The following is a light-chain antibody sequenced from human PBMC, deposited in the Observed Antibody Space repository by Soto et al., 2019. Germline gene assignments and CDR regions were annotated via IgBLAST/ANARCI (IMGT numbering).Light chain of an antibody. CDR1: SSDVGGYNY. CDR2: EVS. Sequence: QSVPTQPASVSGSPGQSITISCTGTSSDVGGYNYVSWYQQHPGKAPKLMIYEVSNRPSGVSNRFSGSKSGNTASLTISGLQAEDEADYYCSSYTSSSLWVFGGGTKLTVL. CDR3: SSYTSSSLWV. J-gene: IGLJ3*02. V-gene: IGLV2-14*01.